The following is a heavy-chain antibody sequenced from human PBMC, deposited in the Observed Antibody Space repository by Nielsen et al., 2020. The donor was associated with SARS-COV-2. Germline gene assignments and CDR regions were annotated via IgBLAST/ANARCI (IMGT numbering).Heavy chain of an antibody. Sequence: GGSLRLSCAASGFTFSSYSMNWVRQAPGKGLEWVSYISSSSSTIYYADSVKGRFTISRDNAKNSLYLQMNSLRAEDTAVYYCASGKPGYCSGCPSFDYWGQGTLVTVSS. V-gene: IGHV3-48*04. CDR1: GFTFSSYS. J-gene: IGHJ4*02. CDR3: ASGKPGYCSGCPSFDY. D-gene: IGHD2-15*01. CDR2: ISSSSSTI.